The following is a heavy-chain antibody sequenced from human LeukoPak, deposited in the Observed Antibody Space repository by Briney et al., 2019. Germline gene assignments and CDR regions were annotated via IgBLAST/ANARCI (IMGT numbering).Heavy chain of an antibody. V-gene: IGHV4-39*01. CDR1: GDSISNSSYY. D-gene: IGHD6-6*01. CDR3: EREYSSSLVPDI. J-gene: IGHJ3*02. Sequence: SETLSLTCTVSGDSISNSSYYWGCIRQPPGKGLEWIGSIYYSGSTYYNPSLKSRVNISVDTSKNQFSLKLSSVTAADTAVYYCEREYSSSLVPDIWGQGTMVTVSS. CDR2: IYYSGST.